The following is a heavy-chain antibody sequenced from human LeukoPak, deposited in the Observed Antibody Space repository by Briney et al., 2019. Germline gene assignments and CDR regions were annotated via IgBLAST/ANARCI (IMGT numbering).Heavy chain of an antibody. Sequence: GGSLRLSCAASGFTFSSYAMSWVRQAPGKGLEWVSGINWNGGSTGYADSVKGRFTISRDNAKNSLYLQMNSLRAEDTALYYCARGRNYYDSSGYYYYYYYYMDVWGKGTTVTVSS. V-gene: IGHV3-20*04. D-gene: IGHD3-22*01. CDR1: GFTFSSYA. CDR2: INWNGGST. J-gene: IGHJ6*03. CDR3: ARGRNYYDSSGYYYYYYYYMDV.